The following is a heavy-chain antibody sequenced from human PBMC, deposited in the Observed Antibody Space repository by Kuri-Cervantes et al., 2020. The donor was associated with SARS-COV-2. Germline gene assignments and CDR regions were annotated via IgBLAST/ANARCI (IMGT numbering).Heavy chain of an antibody. CDR2: IGPSGTTK. V-gene: IGHV3-11*04. CDR3: ARDRGVVDYYYYYMDV. Sequence: GESLKISCTASGFIFSDYYMTWIRQAPGKGLEWVSNIGPSGTTKYYADSVKGRFTISRDNAKNSLYLQMNSLRAEDTAVYYCARDRGVVDYYYYYMDVWGKGTTVTVSS. J-gene: IGHJ6*03. CDR1: GFIFSDYY. D-gene: IGHD3-10*01.